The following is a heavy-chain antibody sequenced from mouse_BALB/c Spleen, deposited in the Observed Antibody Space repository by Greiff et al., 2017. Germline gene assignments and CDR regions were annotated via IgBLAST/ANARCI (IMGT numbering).Heavy chain of an antibody. D-gene: IGHD3-1*01. CDR3: ARRGASYAMDY. Sequence: QVQLQQSGAELVRPGSSVKISCKASGYAFSSYWMNWVKQRPGQGLEWIGQIYPGDGDTNYNGKFKGKATLTADKSSSTAYMQLSSLTSEDSAVYFCARRGASYAMDYWGQGTSVTVSS. CDR1: GYAFSSYW. CDR2: IYPGDGDT. J-gene: IGHJ4*01. V-gene: IGHV1-80*01.